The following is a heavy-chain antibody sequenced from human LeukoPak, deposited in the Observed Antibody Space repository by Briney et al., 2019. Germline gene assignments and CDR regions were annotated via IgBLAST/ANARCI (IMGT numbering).Heavy chain of an antibody. Sequence: SETLSLTCAVYGGSLSGYYWSWIRQPPGKGLEWIGEINHSGSTNYNPSLKRRDTISVDTSKNQFSLKLSSVTAADTAVYYCARWLGAGTYYYYYMDVWGKGTTVTVSS. CDR2: INHSGST. V-gene: IGHV4-34*01. D-gene: IGHD6-19*01. CDR1: GGSLSGYY. CDR3: ARWLGAGTYYYYYMDV. J-gene: IGHJ6*03.